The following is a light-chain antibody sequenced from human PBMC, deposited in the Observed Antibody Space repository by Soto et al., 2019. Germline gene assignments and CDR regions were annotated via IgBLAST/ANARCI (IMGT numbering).Light chain of an antibody. CDR2: LAS. J-gene: IGKJ4*01. Sequence: EIVLTQSPATLSLSPGERATLSCRASQTLLYRNGNNYLDWYLQKPGQSPQLLIYLASNRASGVPDRFSGSGSGTDFTLKISRVEAEDVGVYYCMQALQTPLTFGGGTKVEIK. CDR3: MQALQTPLT. V-gene: IGKV2-28*01. CDR1: QTLLYRNGNNY.